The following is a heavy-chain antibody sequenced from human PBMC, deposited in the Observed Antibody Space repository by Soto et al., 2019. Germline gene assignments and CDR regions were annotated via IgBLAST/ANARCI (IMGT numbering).Heavy chain of an antibody. Sequence: EVQLVESGGGLVQPGGSLRLSCAASGFTFSSYEMNWVRQAPGKGLEWVSYISSSGSTIYYADSVKGRFTISRDNAKNSLYLQMNSLRAEDTAVYYCARTKTYYDFWSGYSNTQYFDYWGQGTLVTVSS. D-gene: IGHD3-3*01. V-gene: IGHV3-48*03. CDR1: GFTFSSYE. J-gene: IGHJ4*02. CDR3: ARTKTYYDFWSGYSNTQYFDY. CDR2: ISSSGSTI.